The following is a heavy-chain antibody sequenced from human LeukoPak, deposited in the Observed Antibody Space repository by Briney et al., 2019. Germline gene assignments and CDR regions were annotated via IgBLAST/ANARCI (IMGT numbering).Heavy chain of an antibody. Sequence: ASVKVSCKASGYTFTSYAMHWVRQAPGQRLEWMGWINAGNGNTKYSQKFQGRVTITRDTSASTAYMELSSLRSEDTAVYYCARDSSGWYELDYWGQGTLVTVSS. J-gene: IGHJ4*02. V-gene: IGHV1-3*01. CDR3: ARDSSGWYELDY. D-gene: IGHD6-19*01. CDR1: GYTFTSYA. CDR2: INAGNGNT.